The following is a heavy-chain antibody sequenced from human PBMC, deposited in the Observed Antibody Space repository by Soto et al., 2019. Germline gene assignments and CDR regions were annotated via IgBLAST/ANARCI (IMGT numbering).Heavy chain of an antibody. V-gene: IGHV1-58*01. CDR2: IVVGSGNT. D-gene: IGHD4-4*01. CDR1: GFTFTSSA. J-gene: IGHJ4*02. CDR3: AAAFTNDYSNHYYFDY. Sequence: ASVKVSCKASGFTFTSSAVQWVRQARGQRLEWIGWIVVGSGNTNYAQKFQERVTITRDMSTSTAYMELSSLRSEDTAVYYCAAAFTNDYSNHYYFDYWGQGTLVTVSS.